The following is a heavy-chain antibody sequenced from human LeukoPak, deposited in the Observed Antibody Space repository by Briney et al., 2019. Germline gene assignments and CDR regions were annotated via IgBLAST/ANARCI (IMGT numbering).Heavy chain of an antibody. V-gene: IGHV3-21*04. D-gene: IGHD6-19*01. CDR2: ISSSSSYI. CDR3: AKGPLGQWPHNLDS. Sequence: GGSLRLSCAASGFTFSSYSMNWVRQAPGKGLEWDSSISSSSSYIYYADSVKGRFTISRDNAKNSLYLQMNSLRAEDTAVYYCAKGPLGQWPHNLDSWGQGTLVTVSS. CDR1: GFTFSSYS. J-gene: IGHJ4*02.